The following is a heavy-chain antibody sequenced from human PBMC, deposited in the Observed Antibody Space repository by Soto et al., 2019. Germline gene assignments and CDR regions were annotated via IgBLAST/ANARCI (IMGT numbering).Heavy chain of an antibody. CDR1: GGSISSSSYY. D-gene: IGHD3-10*01. CDR3: ARQPIPVVRRVIWRFYP. Sequence: SETLSITCTVSGGSISSSSYYWGWIRQPPGKGLEWIGSIYYSGSTYYNPSLKSRVTISVDTSKNQFSLKLSSVTAADTAVYYCARQPIPVVRRVIWRFYPWGQGTLVTVSS. J-gene: IGHJ5*02. CDR2: IYYSGST. V-gene: IGHV4-39*01.